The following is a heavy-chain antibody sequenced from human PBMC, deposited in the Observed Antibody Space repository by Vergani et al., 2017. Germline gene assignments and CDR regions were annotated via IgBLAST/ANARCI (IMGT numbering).Heavy chain of an antibody. V-gene: IGHV3-21*01. D-gene: IGHD3-9*01. CDR2: ISSSSSYI. CDR3: ARDWEYFDNWFDP. CDR1: GFTFSSYS. J-gene: IGHJ5*02. Sequence: EVQLVESGGGLVKPGGSLRLSCAASGFTFSSYSMNWVRQAPGKGLEWVSSISSSSSYIYYEDSVKGRFTISRDNAKNSLYLQMNSLRAEDTAVYYCARDWEYFDNWFDPWGQGTLVTVSS.